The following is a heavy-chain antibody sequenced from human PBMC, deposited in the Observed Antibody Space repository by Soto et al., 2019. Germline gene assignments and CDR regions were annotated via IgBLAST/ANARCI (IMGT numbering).Heavy chain of an antibody. D-gene: IGHD1-26*01. CDR1: GGSISSSSYY. CDR2: IYYSGST. V-gene: IGHV4-39*01. Sequence: QLQLQESGPGLVKPSETLSLTCTVSGGSISSSSYYWGWIRQPPGKGLEWIGSIYYSGSTYYNPSLKSRVTISVDTSKNQFSLKLSSVTAADTAVYYCARQEWELPFDYCGQGTLVTVSS. CDR3: ARQEWELPFDY. J-gene: IGHJ4*02.